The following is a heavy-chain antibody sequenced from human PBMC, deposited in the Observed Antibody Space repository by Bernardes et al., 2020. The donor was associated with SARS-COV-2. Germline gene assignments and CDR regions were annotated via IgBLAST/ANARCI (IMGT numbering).Heavy chain of an antibody. D-gene: IGHD6-13*01. V-gene: IGHV1-2*04. J-gene: IGHJ6*02. CDR2: INPNSGGT. CDR3: ARGILIAAAGTHYYYGMDV. CDR1: GYTFTGYY. Sequence: ASVKVSCMASGYTFTGYYIHWVRQAPGQGLEWMGWINPNSGGTNYAQKFQGWVTMTRDTSISTAYMELSRLRSDDTAVYYCARGILIAAAGTHYYYGMDVWGQGTTVTVSS.